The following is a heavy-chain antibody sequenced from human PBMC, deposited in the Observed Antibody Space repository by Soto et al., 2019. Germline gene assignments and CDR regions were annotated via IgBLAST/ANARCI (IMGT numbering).Heavy chain of an antibody. V-gene: IGHV4-30-2*01. CDR1: GGSISSGGYS. Sequence: SETLSLTCTVSGGSISSGGYSWSWLRQPPGKGLEWIGYIFHSGSTYYNPSLKSRVTISVDGSKNHFSLELSSVTAADTAVYYCARHNYGSPSTYSDYWGQGTLVTVAS. D-gene: IGHD3-10*01. J-gene: IGHJ4*02. CDR3: ARHNYGSPSTYSDY. CDR2: IFHSGST.